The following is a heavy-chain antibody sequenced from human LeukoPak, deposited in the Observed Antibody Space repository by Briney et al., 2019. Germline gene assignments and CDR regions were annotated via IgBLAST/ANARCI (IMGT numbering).Heavy chain of an antibody. D-gene: IGHD6-13*01. CDR2: IDWDDDK. V-gene: IGHV2-70*01. Sequence: SGPALVKPPQTLTLTCTFSGFSLSTSGMCVSWIRQPPGKALEWLALIDWDDDKYYSTSLKTRLTISKDTSKNQVVLTMTNMDPVDTATYYCARTVTYSSSWYRFDYWGQGTLVTVSS. CDR1: GFSLSTSGMC. CDR3: ARTVTYSSSWYRFDY. J-gene: IGHJ4*02.